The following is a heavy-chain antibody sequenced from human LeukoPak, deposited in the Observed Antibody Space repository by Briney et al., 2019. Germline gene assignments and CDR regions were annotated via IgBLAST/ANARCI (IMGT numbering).Heavy chain of an antibody. J-gene: IGHJ4*02. Sequence: PSGTLSLTCAVSDGSITISNWWNWVRQPPGKGLEWIGEIYHSGATNYSPSLKSRVTMSMNSSKNHFSLKLTSVTAADTAVYYCARRGDYGDYPFDYWGQGILVTVSS. CDR1: DGSITISNW. CDR3: ARRGDYGDYPFDY. D-gene: IGHD4-17*01. CDR2: IYHSGAT. V-gene: IGHV4-4*02.